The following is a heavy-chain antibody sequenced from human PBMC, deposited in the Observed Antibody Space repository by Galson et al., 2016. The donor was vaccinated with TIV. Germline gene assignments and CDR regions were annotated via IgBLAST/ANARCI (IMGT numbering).Heavy chain of an antibody. J-gene: IGHJ3*01. CDR2: IWYDGTNT. V-gene: IGHV3-33*01. D-gene: IGHD1-26*01. Sequence: SRRLSCATSGFTLPNYGMTWVRQAPGKGLEWVAVIWYDGTNTHYADSVKGRFTISKDNSENTLDLQMNTLRAEDTAVYYCARTGANTLYSGGYGDDDGFDFWGQGTMVTVSS. CDR1: GFTLPNYG. CDR3: ARTGANTLYSGGYGDDDGFDF.